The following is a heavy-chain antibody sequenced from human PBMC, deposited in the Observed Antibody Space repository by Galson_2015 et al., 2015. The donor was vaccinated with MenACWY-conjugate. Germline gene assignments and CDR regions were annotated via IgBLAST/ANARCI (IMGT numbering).Heavy chain of an antibody. CDR2: ISSSSSYT. CDR1: GFTFSDYY. V-gene: IGHV3-11*05. CDR3: ARETATCFQH. J-gene: IGHJ1*01. Sequence: SLRLSCAVSGFTFSDYYMSWIRQAPGTGLEWISYISSSSSYTHYADSVTGRFTISRDNAKNSLYLQMNSLSTEDTAIYYCARETATCFQHWGQGTLVTVSS. D-gene: IGHD2-21*02.